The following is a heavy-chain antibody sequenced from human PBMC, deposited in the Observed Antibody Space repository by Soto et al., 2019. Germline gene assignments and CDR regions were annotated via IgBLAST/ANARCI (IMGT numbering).Heavy chain of an antibody. J-gene: IGHJ4*02. CDR3: VKDRYVDY. CDR1: GFIFSSYA. V-gene: IGHV3-64D*06. Sequence: PGRSLRRSCSVSGFIFSSYAMHWVRQAPGKGLEYVASISSEGASTYYTDSVKGRFIISRDNSNNTLYLQMSSLTAEHTAVYYCVKDRYVDYWGQGILVTVSS. CDR2: ISSEGAST.